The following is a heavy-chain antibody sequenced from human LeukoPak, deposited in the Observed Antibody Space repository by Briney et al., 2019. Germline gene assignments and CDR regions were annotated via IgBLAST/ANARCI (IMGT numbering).Heavy chain of an antibody. CDR2: ISGSGSNT. CDR3: AKTHNPNFWNGYYCFDY. CDR1: GFTFSSYA. D-gene: IGHD3-3*01. Sequence: GGSLRLSCAASGFTFSSYAMSWVRQAPGKGLEWVSGISGSGSNTYYADSVKGRFTISRDNSKNTLYLQMNSLRAEDTAVYFCAKTHNPNFWNGYYCFDYWGQGALVTVSS. V-gene: IGHV3-23*01. J-gene: IGHJ4*02.